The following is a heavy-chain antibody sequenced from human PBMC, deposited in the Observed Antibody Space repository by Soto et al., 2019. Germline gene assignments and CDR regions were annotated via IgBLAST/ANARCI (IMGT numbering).Heavy chain of an antibody. CDR1: GGSISSGDYY. Sequence: SETLPLTCTVSGGSISSGDYYWSWIRQPPGKGLEWIGYIYYSGSTYYNPSLKSRVTISVDTSKIQFSLKLSSVTAADTAVYYCARGFSGYDYEGCYFDYWGQGTLVTVSS. CDR2: IYYSGST. V-gene: IGHV4-30-4*01. J-gene: IGHJ4*02. D-gene: IGHD5-12*01. CDR3: ARGFSGYDYEGCYFDY.